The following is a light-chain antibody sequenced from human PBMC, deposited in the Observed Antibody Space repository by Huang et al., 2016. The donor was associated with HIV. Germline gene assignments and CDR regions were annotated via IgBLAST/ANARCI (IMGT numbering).Light chain of an antibody. Sequence: IVMTQSPATLSVSPGERVTLSCRANRSVSTNLAWYQQIPGQAPRLLIYGSSTRAPGVPARFSGSGSGTDFSLTISSLQSEDFALYYCHQYNNWLLSFGGGTRVDI. CDR3: HQYNNWLLS. CDR2: GSS. J-gene: IGKJ4*01. CDR1: RSVSTN. V-gene: IGKV3-15*01.